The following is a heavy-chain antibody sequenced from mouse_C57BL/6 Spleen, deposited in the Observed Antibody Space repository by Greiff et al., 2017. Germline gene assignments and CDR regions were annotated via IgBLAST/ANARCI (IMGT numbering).Heavy chain of an antibody. V-gene: IGHV1-69*01. CDR3: ARSGGNYGGDY. CDR2: IDPSDSYT. Sequence: QVQLQQPGAELVMPGASVKLSCKASGYTFTSYWMHWVKQRPGQGLEWIGEIDPSDSYTNYNQKFKGKSTLTVDKSSSTAYMQLSSLTSEDSAVYYCARSGGNYGGDYWGQGTTLTVSS. CDR1: GYTFTSYW. J-gene: IGHJ2*01. D-gene: IGHD2-1*01.